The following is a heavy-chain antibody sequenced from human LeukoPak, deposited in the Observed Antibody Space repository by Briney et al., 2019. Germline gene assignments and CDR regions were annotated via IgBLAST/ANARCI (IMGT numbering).Heavy chain of an antibody. CDR2: IYYSGST. Sequence: SETLSLTCTVSGGSISSSSYYWGWIRQPPGKGLEWIGSIYYSGSTYYNPSLKSRVTISVDTSKNQFSLKLSSVTAADTAVYYCAREGIEYSSSSPYFDYWGQGTLVTVSS. V-gene: IGHV4-39*07. D-gene: IGHD6-6*01. CDR1: GGSISSSSYY. CDR3: AREGIEYSSSSPYFDY. J-gene: IGHJ4*02.